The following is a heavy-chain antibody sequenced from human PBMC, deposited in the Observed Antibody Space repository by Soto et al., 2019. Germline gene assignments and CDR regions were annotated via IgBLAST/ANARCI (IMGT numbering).Heavy chain of an antibody. CDR1: GFTFSSYW. Sequence: GESLKISCAASGFTFSSYWMHWVRQAPGKGLVWVSRINSDGSSTSYADSVKGRFTISRDNAKNTLYLQMNSLRAEDTAVYYCARDQVTMVRGVYYYMDVWGKGTTVTVSS. D-gene: IGHD3-10*01. CDR3: ARDQVTMVRGVYYYMDV. V-gene: IGHV3-74*01. CDR2: INSDGSST. J-gene: IGHJ6*03.